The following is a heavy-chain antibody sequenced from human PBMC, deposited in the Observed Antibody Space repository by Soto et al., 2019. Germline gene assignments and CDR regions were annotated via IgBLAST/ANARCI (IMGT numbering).Heavy chain of an antibody. CDR2: IYYSGST. V-gene: IGHV4-30-4*01. Sequence: LCGGSISSGDYYWSWIRQPPGKGLEWIGYIYYSGSTYYNPSLKSRVTISVDTSKNQFSLKLSSVTAADTAVYYCARVGCSGGSCYWFDPWGQGTLVTVSS. CDR3: ARVGCSGGSCYWFDP. D-gene: IGHD2-15*01. CDR1: GGSISSGDYY. J-gene: IGHJ5*02.